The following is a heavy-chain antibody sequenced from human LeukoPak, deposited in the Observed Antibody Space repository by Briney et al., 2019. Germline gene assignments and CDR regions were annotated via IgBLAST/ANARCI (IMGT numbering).Heavy chain of an antibody. CDR2: ISGTGGGT. V-gene: IGHV3-23*01. Sequence: GGSLRLSCAASGFTFSTYAMSWVRQVPAKGLEWVSSISGTGGGTYYADSVKGRFTISRDNSKNTLYLQMNSLRAEDTAVYHCAKAKDNSGYPFTHFDNWGQGTLVSVSS. CDR1: GFTFSTYA. D-gene: IGHD3-22*01. CDR3: AKAKDNSGYPFTHFDN. J-gene: IGHJ4*02.